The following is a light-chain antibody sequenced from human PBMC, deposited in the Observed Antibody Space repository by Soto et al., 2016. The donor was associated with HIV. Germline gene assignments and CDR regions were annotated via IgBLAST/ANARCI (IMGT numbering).Light chain of an antibody. CDR1: KLGDKY. CDR3: QAWDSRKLYV. J-gene: IGLJ1*01. Sequence: SYELTQPASVSVSPGQTASITCTGDKLGDKYVSWYQQKPGQSPVLVMFQDKNRPSGIPARFSASNSGNTATLTISGTQTMDEADYYCQAWDSRKLYVFGSGTRVTVL. CDR2: QDK. V-gene: IGLV3-1*01.